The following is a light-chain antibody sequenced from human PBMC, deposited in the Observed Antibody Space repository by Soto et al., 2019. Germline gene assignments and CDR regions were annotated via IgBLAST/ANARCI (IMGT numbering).Light chain of an antibody. J-gene: IGKJ2*01. CDR1: QSVFYGSDNRNN. CDR2: GAS. CDR3: QQYYTTPYT. V-gene: IGKV4-1*01. Sequence: DIVMTQSPDYLAVSLGERATINCQSSQSVFYGSDNRNNLTWYQLKPGQPPKLLIYGASIRESGVPDRFSGSGSGTDFTLTISSLQAEDVAVYYCQQYYTTPYTFVQGTKLQIK.